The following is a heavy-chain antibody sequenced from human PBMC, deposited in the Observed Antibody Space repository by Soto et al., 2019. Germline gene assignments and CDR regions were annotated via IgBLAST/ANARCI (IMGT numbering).Heavy chain of an antibody. CDR3: GRDTHAGFTHYFDP. J-gene: IGHJ5*02. CDR2: TSYTGNT. CDR1: GRSVTSYH. V-gene: IGHV4-59*02. Sequence: SETLSLTCLLSGRSVTSYHSSWIRPFPGSVLERIAYTSYTGNTDYHPSLQIRVTISLDTSKDQFSLKLTSMTAADTAVYYCGRDTHAGFTHYFDPWGQGTLVTVSS. D-gene: IGHD1-26*01.